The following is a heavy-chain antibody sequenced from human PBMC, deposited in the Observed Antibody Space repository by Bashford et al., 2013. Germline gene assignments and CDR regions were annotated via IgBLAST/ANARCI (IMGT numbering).Heavy chain of an antibody. Sequence: SVKVSCKASGGTFSSYAISWVRQAPGQGLEWMGGIIPIFGTANYAQKFQGRVTITADESTSTAYMELSSLRSEDTAVYYCASPTVTNGVGYFDYWGQGTLVTVSS. CDR2: IIPIFGTA. D-gene: IGHD4-17*01. CDR3: ASPTVTNGVGYFDY. V-gene: IGHV1-69*13. CDR1: GGTFSSYA. J-gene: IGHJ4*02.